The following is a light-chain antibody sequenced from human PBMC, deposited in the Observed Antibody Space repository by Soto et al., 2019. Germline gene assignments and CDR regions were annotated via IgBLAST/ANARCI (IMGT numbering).Light chain of an antibody. CDR1: QDISNY. Sequence: DIQMTQSPSSLSASVGDRVTITCQASQDISNYLNWYQQKPGKAPKLLIYDASNLETGVPSRFSGSGSGTDFTFTISSLQPEDIATYDCQQYDNLPITFGGGTKVEIK. J-gene: IGKJ4*01. CDR3: QQYDNLPIT. V-gene: IGKV1-33*01. CDR2: DAS.